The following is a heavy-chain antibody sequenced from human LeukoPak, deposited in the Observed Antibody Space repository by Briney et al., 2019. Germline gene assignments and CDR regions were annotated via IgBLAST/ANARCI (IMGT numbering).Heavy chain of an antibody. Sequence: ASVKVSCKASGGTFSSYAISWVRQAPGQGLECMGRVIPIFGTGNYAQKFQGRVTITTDESTSTAYMELSSLRSEDTAVYYCASRAHYDSSGSFDYWGQGTLVTVSS. CDR3: ASRAHYDSSGSFDY. D-gene: IGHD3-22*01. CDR1: GGTFSSYA. J-gene: IGHJ4*02. V-gene: IGHV1-69*05. CDR2: VIPIFGTG.